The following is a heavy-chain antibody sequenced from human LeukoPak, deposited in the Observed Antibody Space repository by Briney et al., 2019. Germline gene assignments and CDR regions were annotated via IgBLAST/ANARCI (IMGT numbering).Heavy chain of an antibody. J-gene: IGHJ6*02. Sequence: PRASVKVSCKASGGTFSSYAISWVRQAPGQGLEWMGRIIPILGIANYAQKFQGRVTITADKSTSTAYMELSSLRSEDTAVYYCARDQRDYGYYYGMDVWGQGTTVTVSS. CDR2: IIPILGIA. D-gene: IGHD4-17*01. CDR1: GGTFSSYA. CDR3: ARDQRDYGYYYGMDV. V-gene: IGHV1-69*04.